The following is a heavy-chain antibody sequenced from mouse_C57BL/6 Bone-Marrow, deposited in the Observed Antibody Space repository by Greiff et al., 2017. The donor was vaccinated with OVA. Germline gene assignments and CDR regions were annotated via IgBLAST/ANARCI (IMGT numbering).Heavy chain of an antibody. D-gene: IGHD2-1*01. Sequence: VQLQQSGAELVRPGASVKLSCKASGYTFTDYYINWVKQRPGQGLEWIARIYPGSGNTYYNEKFKGKATLTADKSSSTAYMQLSSLTSDDSAVYFCARGGLLWSMDYWGQGTSVTVSS. CDR2: IYPGSGNT. CDR3: ARGGLLWSMDY. CDR1: GYTFTDYY. J-gene: IGHJ4*01. V-gene: IGHV1-76*01.